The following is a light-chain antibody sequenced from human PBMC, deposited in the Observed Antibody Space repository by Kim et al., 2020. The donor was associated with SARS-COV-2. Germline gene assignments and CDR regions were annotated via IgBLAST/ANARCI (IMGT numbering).Light chain of an antibody. J-gene: IGLJ3*02. CDR2: TTN. CDR1: TGAVTNDYF. CDR3: LLSQGGVWV. Sequence: QTVVTQEPSLTVPPGGTVTLTCASSTGAVTNDYFPNWFQQKPGQPPRALIYTTNNKHSWTPARFSGSLLGGKAALTLSGVQPEDEAEYYCLLSQGGVWVFGGGTQLTVL. V-gene: IGLV7-43*01.